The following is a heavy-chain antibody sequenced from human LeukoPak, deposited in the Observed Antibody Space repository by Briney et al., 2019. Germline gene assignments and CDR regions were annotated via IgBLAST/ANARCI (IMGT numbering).Heavy chain of an antibody. Sequence: PGGSLRPSCAASGFTFDDYAMHWVRQAPGKGLEWVSYISSSGSTIYYADSVKGRFTISRDNAKNSVYLQMNSLRAEDTAVYYCAREDGYDYVWGLNAFDIWGQGTMVTVSS. CDR2: ISSSGSTI. V-gene: IGHV3-48*01. J-gene: IGHJ3*02. CDR1: GFTFDDYA. CDR3: AREDGYDYVWGLNAFDI. D-gene: IGHD3-16*01.